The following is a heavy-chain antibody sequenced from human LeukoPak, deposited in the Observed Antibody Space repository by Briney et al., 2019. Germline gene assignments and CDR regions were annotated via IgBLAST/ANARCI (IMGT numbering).Heavy chain of an antibody. J-gene: IGHJ4*02. V-gene: IGHV3-23*01. D-gene: IGHD6-13*01. CDR2: ISGSGGST. Sequence: PGGSLRLSCAASGFTFSSYAMSWVRQAPGKGLEWVSAISGSGGSTYYADSVKGRFTISRDNSKTTLYLQLSSMRAEDTAVYYCARRKRGHSSSWYFDYWGQGTLVTVSS. CDR1: GFTFSSYA. CDR3: ARRKRGHSSSWYFDY.